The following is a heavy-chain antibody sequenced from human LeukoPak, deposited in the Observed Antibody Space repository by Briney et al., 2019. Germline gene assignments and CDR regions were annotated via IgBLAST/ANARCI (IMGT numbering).Heavy chain of an antibody. D-gene: IGHD1-26*01. CDR3: ARDRGGSYYSYAFDI. Sequence: ETLTLSCAASGFSFRSHCMNWVRQPPGKGLEWVSGIRGDGVTTYYADSVKGRFTISRDNSKNTLFLQMNSLRAEDTAVYYCARDRGGSYYSYAFDIWGQGTMVTVSS. CDR2: IRGDGVTT. CDR1: GFSFRSHC. V-gene: IGHV3-23*01. J-gene: IGHJ3*02.